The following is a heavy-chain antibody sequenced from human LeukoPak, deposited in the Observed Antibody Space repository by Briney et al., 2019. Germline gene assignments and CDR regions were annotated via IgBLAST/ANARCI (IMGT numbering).Heavy chain of an antibody. D-gene: IGHD6-6*01. CDR2: IYTSRST. Sequence: PSQTLSLTCTVSGGSISSGSYYWSWLRPPAGKGLEWIGRIYTSRSTNYNPSLKSRVTMSVDTSKNQFSLKLSSVTAADTAVYYCARDIGPRIAAPGAFDIWGQGTMVTVSS. CDR1: GGSISSGSYY. V-gene: IGHV4-61*02. J-gene: IGHJ3*02. CDR3: ARDIGPRIAAPGAFDI.